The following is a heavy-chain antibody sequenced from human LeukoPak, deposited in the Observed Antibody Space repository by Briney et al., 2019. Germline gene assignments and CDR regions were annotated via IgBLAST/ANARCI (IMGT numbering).Heavy chain of an antibody. J-gene: IGHJ4*02. CDR2: ISGSGGST. CDR3: AKNQQLAL. CDR1: GFTFSNYA. V-gene: IGHV3-23*01. D-gene: IGHD6-13*01. Sequence: GGSLRLSCAASGFTFSNYAMSWVRQAPGKGLEWVSTISGSGGSTYYADSVKGRFTISRDNSMHTLYLQMNSLRAEDTAVYYCAKNQQLALWGQGTLVTVSS.